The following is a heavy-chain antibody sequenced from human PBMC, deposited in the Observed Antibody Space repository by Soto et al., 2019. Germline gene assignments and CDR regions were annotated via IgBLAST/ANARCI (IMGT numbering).Heavy chain of an antibody. J-gene: IGHJ4*02. V-gene: IGHV3-64D*06. CDR2: ITSNGGST. CDR1: GFTFSSYA. CDR3: VKDHGPYHLHFEL. D-gene: IGHD2-2*01. Sequence: GGSLRLSCSASGFTFSSYALHWVRQAPGKGLEYVSPITSNGGSTYYADSMKGRFTISRDNAKNTLLLQSSSHRSENTAICSWVKDHGPYHLHFELWGRGTLVRVSS.